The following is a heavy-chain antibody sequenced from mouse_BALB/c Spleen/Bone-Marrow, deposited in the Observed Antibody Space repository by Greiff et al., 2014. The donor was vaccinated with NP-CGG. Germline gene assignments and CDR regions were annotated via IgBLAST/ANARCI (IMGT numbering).Heavy chain of an antibody. Sequence: EVMLVESGGGLVQPGGSLKLSCAASGFTFSNYGMSWVRQTPDQRLEFVATINTNGGDTYYPDSVKGRFTISRDNAKNTLYLQMSSLKSEDTAMYYCARGVDSVSWFAYWGQGTLVAVSA. D-gene: IGHD2-4*01. V-gene: IGHV5-6-3*01. J-gene: IGHJ3*01. CDR2: INTNGGDT. CDR1: GFTFSNYG. CDR3: ARGVDSVSWFAY.